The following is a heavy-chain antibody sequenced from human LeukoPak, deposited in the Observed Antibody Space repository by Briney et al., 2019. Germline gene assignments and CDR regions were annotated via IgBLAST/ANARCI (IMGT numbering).Heavy chain of an antibody. CDR3: ARGLQRIAAAGTSNFDY. CDR2: IHYSEST. V-gene: IGHV4-59*12. D-gene: IGHD6-13*01. Sequence: PSETLSLTCTVSGGSISTYYWSWIRQPPGKGLEWIGYIHYSESTNYNPSLKSRVTISVDTSKNQFSLKLSSVTAADTAVYYCARGLQRIAAAGTSNFDYWGQGTLVTVSS. J-gene: IGHJ4*02. CDR1: GGSISTYY.